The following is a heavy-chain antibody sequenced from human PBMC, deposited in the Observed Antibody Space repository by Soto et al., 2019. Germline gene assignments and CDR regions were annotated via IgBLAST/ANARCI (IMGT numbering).Heavy chain of an antibody. CDR3: ASDSLLHGGFYYYGMDV. D-gene: IGHD3-16*01. Sequence: PGGSLRLSCAASGFTVSSNYMSWVRQAPGKGLEWVSVIYSVGSTYYADSVKGRFTISRDNSKNTLYLQMNSLRAEDTAVYYCASDSLLHGGFYYYGMDVWGQGTTVTVSS. V-gene: IGHV3-53*01. CDR1: GFTVSSNY. J-gene: IGHJ6*02. CDR2: IYSVGST.